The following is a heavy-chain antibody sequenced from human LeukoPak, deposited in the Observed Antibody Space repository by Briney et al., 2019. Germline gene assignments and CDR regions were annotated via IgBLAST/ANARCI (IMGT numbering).Heavy chain of an antibody. Sequence: GGSLRLSCAASEFTFSTYWMSWVRQAPGKGLEWVANIQENGNEKSYVDSVKGRFTISRDNAKNSLYLQMNSLRAEDTAVYYCARRGVDGALDYWGQGTLVTVSS. CDR3: ARRGVDGALDY. J-gene: IGHJ4*02. CDR2: IQENGNEK. CDR1: EFTFSTYW. V-gene: IGHV3-7*01. D-gene: IGHD5-24*01.